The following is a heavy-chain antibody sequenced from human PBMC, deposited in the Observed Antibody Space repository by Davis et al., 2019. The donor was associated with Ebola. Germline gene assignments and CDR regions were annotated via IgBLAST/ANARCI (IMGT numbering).Heavy chain of an antibody. CDR1: GYAFTSYD. Sequence: ASVKVSCKASGYAFTSYDINWVRQATGQGLEWMGWMNPNSGNTGYAQKFQGRVTITADKSTSTAYMELSSLRSEDTAVYYCARDLTAWGQGTLVTVSS. D-gene: IGHD2-8*02. CDR3: ARDLTA. J-gene: IGHJ5*02. V-gene: IGHV1-8*01. CDR2: MNPNSGNT.